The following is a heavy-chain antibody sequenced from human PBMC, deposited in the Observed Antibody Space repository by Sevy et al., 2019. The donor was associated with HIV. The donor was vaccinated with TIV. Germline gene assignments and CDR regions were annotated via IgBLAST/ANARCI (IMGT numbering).Heavy chain of an antibody. CDR2: ISHRGKT. D-gene: IGHD2-2*03. J-gene: IGHJ4*02. CDR1: GYSISSGYY. V-gene: IGHV4-38-2*02. Sequence: SETLSLTCTVSGYSISSGYYWGWIRQTPGKGLEWLGTISHRGKTHYNPSLKSRVTISVDTSKNQFYLRLNSVTAADTAVFYCARGSQPINYDENGYYDYWGQGTLVTVSS. CDR3: ARGSQPINYDENGYYDY.